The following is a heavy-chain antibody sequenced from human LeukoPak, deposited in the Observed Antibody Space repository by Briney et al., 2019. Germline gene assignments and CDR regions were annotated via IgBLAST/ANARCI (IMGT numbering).Heavy chain of an antibody. D-gene: IGHD4-11*01. J-gene: IGHJ4*02. CDR2: TYYSGSP. Sequence: SETLSLTCTVSGGSITSGTYYWGWIRQPPGKGLEWIGNTYYSGSPYHNPSLKSRVTISVDTSKNQFSLKLNSVTASDTAVYYCVRSTTVTTWFDYWGQGTLVTVSS. CDR3: VRSTTVTTWFDY. CDR1: GGSITSGTYY. V-gene: IGHV4-39*01.